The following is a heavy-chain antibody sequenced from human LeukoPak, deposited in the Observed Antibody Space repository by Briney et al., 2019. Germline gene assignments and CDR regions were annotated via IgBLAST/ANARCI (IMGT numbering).Heavy chain of an antibody. J-gene: IGHJ5*02. Sequence: GGSLRLSCAASGFTFSSYAMSWVRQAPGKGLEWVSVIYSGGSTYYADSVKGRFTISRDNSKNTLYLQMNSLRAEDTAVYYCAKVGPGDWGWFDPWGQGTLVTVSS. V-gene: IGHV3-23*03. CDR3: AKVGPGDWGWFDP. CDR1: GFTFSSYA. D-gene: IGHD3-16*01. CDR2: IYSGGST.